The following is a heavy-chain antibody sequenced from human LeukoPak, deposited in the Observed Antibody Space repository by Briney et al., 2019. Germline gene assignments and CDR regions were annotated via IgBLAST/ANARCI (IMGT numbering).Heavy chain of an antibody. Sequence: GASVKVSCKASGYTFTGYYMHWVRQAPGQGLEWMGWINPNSGGTNYAQKFQGRVTMTRDTSISTAYMELSRLRSDDTAVYYCARGQVGATPGYYYYMDVWGKGTTVTVSS. CDR1: GYTFTGYY. CDR2: INPNSGGT. J-gene: IGHJ6*03. CDR3: ARGQVGATPGYYYYMDV. V-gene: IGHV1-2*02. D-gene: IGHD1-26*01.